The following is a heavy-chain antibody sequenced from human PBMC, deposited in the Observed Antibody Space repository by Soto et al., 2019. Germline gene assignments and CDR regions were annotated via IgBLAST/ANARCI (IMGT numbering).Heavy chain of an antibody. CDR1: GGSLTNYG. CDR3: ARGDAPTLGVTDYYGMDV. Sequence: QVQLVQSGAEVKKPGSSVKVSCKASGGSLTNYGVSCVRQAPGQGLEWMGGIIHVFGTANYAQKFQGRVTIAADESKSTVFMDLRSLRSEDTAVYYCARGDAPTLGVTDYYGMDVWGQGTTVKVSS. J-gene: IGHJ6*02. V-gene: IGHV1-69*12. CDR2: IIHVFGTA. D-gene: IGHD3-10*01.